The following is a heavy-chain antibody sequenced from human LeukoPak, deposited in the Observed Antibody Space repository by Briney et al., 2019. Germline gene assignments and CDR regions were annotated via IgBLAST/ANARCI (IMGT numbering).Heavy chain of an antibody. CDR1: GYTFSDYY. Sequence: ASVKVSCKASGYTFSDYYMHWVRQAPGQGLEWMGWINPNSGGTNYAQKFQDRVTMTRDTSISTAYMELSRLRSDDTAAYYCARDIGYGDYAGQDYWGQGTLVTVSS. V-gene: IGHV1-2*02. D-gene: IGHD4-17*01. CDR3: ARDIGYGDYAGQDY. J-gene: IGHJ4*02. CDR2: INPNSGGT.